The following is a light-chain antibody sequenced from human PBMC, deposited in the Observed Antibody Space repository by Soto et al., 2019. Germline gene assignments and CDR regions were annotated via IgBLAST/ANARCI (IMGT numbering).Light chain of an antibody. V-gene: IGLV2-8*01. CDR2: EVN. J-gene: IGLJ1*01. CDR3: SSYAGSSNV. CDR1: SSDVGGYNY. Sequence: QSVLTQPPSASGSPGQSVAISCTGTSSDVGGYNYVSWYQQHPGKAPKLMIYEVNKRPSGVPDRFSGSKSGNTASLTVSGLQAEDEADYYCSSYAGSSNVFGTGTKVP.